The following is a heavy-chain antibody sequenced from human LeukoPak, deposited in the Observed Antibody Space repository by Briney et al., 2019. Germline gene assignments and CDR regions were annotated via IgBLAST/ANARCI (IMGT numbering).Heavy chain of an antibody. Sequence: ASVKVSCKASGGTFISYAISWVRQAPGQGLEWMGGIIPIFGTANYAQKFQGRVTITADESTSTAYMELSSLRSEDTAVYYCARDTFDSSGTDYWGQGTLVTVSS. J-gene: IGHJ4*02. CDR2: IIPIFGTA. CDR3: ARDTFDSSGTDY. V-gene: IGHV1-69*13. CDR1: GGTFISYA. D-gene: IGHD3-22*01.